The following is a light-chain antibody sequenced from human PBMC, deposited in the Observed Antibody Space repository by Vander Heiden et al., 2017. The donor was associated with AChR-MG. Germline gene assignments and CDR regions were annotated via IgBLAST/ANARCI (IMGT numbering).Light chain of an antibody. V-gene: IGLV2-14*03. CDR1: SSDVGGYNY. CDR2: DVT. Sequence: QSSLTQPPSVSASPGQSLTIACTGTSSDVGGYNYVSWYQQHPGKVPKLMIYDVTNRPSGVSNRFSGSKSGNTASLTISGLQSEDEADYYCSSYTSSSTVIFGGGTKLTVL. J-gene: IGLJ2*01. CDR3: SSYTSSSTVI.